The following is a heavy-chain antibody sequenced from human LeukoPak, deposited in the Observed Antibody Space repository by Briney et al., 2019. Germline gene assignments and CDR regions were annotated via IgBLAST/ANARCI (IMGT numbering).Heavy chain of an antibody. CDR2: IDSSSSYT. CDR3: APYWGFDY. CDR1: GSTFSSHS. J-gene: IGHJ4*02. D-gene: IGHD7-27*01. V-gene: IGHV3-21*01. Sequence: PGGSLRLSCAASGSTFSSHSMSWVRQAPGKGPEWVSSIDSSSSYTYYADSVKCRFTISRDNAKMSLFLQIISLRAKDTAVYYCAPYWGFDYWGQGTLVTVSS.